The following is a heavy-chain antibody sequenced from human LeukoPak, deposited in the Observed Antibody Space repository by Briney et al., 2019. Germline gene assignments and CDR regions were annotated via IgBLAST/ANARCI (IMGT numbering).Heavy chain of an antibody. CDR1: GGSFSGYY. CDR2: INHSGST. CDR3: ARGRYSSGWYYFDY. J-gene: IGHJ4*02. V-gene: IGHV4-34*01. Sequence: PSETLSLTCAVYGGSFSGYYWSWIRQPPGKGLEWIGEINHSGSTNYNPSLKSRVTISVDTSENQFSLKLSSVTAADTAVYYCARGRYSSGWYYFDYWGQGTLVTVSS. D-gene: IGHD6-19*01.